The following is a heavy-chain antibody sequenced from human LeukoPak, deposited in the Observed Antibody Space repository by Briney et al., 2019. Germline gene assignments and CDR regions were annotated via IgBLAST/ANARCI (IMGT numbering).Heavy chain of an antibody. J-gene: IGHJ4*02. Sequence: ASVKVSCKASGYTFTSYDIHWVRQATGQGLEWMGWINPNSGGTNYAQKFQGRVTMTRDTSISTAYMELSRLRSDDTAVYYCARDLRHYDFWSGYYTGGYFDYWGQGTLVTVSS. CDR2: INPNSGGT. CDR3: ARDLRHYDFWSGYYTGGYFDY. D-gene: IGHD3-3*01. V-gene: IGHV1-2*02. CDR1: GYTFTSYD.